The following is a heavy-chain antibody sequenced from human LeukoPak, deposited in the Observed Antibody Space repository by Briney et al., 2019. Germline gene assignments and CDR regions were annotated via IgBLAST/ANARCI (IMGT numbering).Heavy chain of an antibody. CDR3: ARDAVDTANAV. D-gene: IGHD5-18*01. CDR1: GFTFTTYW. CDR2: INSDGSIT. V-gene: IGHV3-74*01. Sequence: GGSLRLSCAASGFTFTTYWMHWVRQAPGKGLVWVSHINSDGSITSYADSVKGRFTISRDNAKNTLYLQMNSLRAEDTAVYYCARDAVDTANAVWGQGTTVTVPS. J-gene: IGHJ6*02.